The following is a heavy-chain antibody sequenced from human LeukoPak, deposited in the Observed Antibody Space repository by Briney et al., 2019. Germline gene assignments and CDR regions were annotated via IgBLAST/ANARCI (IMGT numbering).Heavy chain of an antibody. D-gene: IGHD3-22*01. CDR1: GFTFSSYW. V-gene: IGHV3-74*01. CDR3: AASSGYSGH. J-gene: IGHJ4*02. CDR2: INSGGSTT. Sequence: PGGSLRLSCAASGFTFSSYWMHWVRQAPGRGLVWVSRINSGGSTTSYADSVKGRFTISRDNAKNTLYLHMNSLSADDTAVYYCAASSGYSGHWGQGTLVTVSS.